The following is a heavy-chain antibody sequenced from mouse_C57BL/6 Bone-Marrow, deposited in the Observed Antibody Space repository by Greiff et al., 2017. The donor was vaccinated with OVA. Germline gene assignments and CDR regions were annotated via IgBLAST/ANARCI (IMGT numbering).Heavy chain of an antibody. CDR1: GYAFSSSW. J-gene: IGHJ2*01. CDR2: IYPGDGDT. CDR3: AIMADY. Sequence: VQLQQSGPELVKPGASVKISCKASGYAFSSSWMNWVKQRPGKGLEWIGRIYPGDGDTNYNGKFKGKSTLTADKSSSTAYMQLSSLTSEDSAVYFCAIMADYWGQGTTLTVSS. V-gene: IGHV1-82*01.